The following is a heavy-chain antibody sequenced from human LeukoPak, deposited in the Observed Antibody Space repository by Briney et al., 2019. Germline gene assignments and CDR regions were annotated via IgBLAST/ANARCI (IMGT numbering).Heavy chain of an antibody. J-gene: IGHJ4*02. V-gene: IGHV1-18*01. CDR3: ARQGQYSSSSAEVDY. CDR2: ISAYNGNT. Sequence: ASVKVSCKASGGTFSSYAISWVRQAPGQGLEWMGWISAYNGNTNYAQKLQGRVTMTTDTSTSTAYMELRSLRSDDTAVYYCARQGQYSSSSAEVDYWGQGTLVTVSS. CDR1: GGTFSSYA. D-gene: IGHD6-6*01.